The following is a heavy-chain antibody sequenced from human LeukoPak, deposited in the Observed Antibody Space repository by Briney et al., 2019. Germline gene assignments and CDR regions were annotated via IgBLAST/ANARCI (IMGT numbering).Heavy chain of an antibody. CDR1: GFTFSDYY. J-gene: IGHJ6*03. Sequence: GGSLRLSCAASGFTFSDYYMSWIRQAPGKGLEWVSYISSSGSTIYYADSVKGRFTISRDNAKNSLYLQMNSLRAEDTAFYYCARGRYSYGYLRNDYYMDVWGKGTTVTVSS. V-gene: IGHV3-11*04. CDR2: ISSSGSTI. CDR3: ARGRYSYGYLRNDYYMDV. D-gene: IGHD5-18*01.